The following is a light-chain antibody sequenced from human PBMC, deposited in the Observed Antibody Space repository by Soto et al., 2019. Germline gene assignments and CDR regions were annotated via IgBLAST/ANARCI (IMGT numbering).Light chain of an antibody. V-gene: IGKV1-9*01. Sequence: DIQLTQSPSFLSASVGDRVTITCRASQGISSYLAWYQQKPGKAPKLLIYAASTLQSGVPSRFNGSGSGTEFTLTISSLQPEDFATYYCQQLNSYPPTFGGGTKVDIK. CDR3: QQLNSYPPT. CDR2: AAS. J-gene: IGKJ4*01. CDR1: QGISSY.